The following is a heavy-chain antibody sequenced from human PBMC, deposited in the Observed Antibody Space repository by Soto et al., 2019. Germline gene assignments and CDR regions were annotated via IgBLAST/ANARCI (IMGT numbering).Heavy chain of an antibody. Sequence: SVRLSLSAGGCTLSDYDMHWLCQAPGKGLEWVAVISHDGSNTNYADSVKGRFTFSRDDSKDTVYLQMNSLRAEDTAVYYCAKDTYYYSSSGYYVFESWGQG. CDR1: GCTLSDYD. CDR2: ISHDGSNT. J-gene: IGHJ4*02. D-gene: IGHD3-22*01. CDR3: AKDTYYYSSSGYYVFES. V-gene: IGHV3-30*18.